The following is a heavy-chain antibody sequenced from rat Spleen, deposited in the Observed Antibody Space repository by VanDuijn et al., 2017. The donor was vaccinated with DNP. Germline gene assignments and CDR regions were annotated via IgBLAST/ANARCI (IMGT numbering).Heavy chain of an antibody. V-gene: IGHV5-25*01. CDR1: GFNFNNYY. Sequence: EVQLVESGGGSVQPGRSMKLSCSASGFNFNNYYMAWVRQAPTKGLEWVASISTGGGNTYYRDSVKGRFTISRDNAKNTQYLQMDSLRSEDTATYYCVRHEDSSSHIYGFAYWGQGTLVTVSS. D-gene: IGHD1-2*01. CDR3: VRHEDSSSHIYGFAY. J-gene: IGHJ3*01. CDR2: ISTGGGNT.